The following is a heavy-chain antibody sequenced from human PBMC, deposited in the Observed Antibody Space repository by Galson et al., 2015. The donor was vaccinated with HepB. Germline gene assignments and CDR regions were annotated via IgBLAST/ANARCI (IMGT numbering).Heavy chain of an antibody. CDR1: GFTFSSCS. D-gene: IGHD5-12*01. J-gene: IGHJ4*02. Sequence: SLRLSCAASGFTFSSCSMNWVRQAPGKGLEWVSSISSSSSYIYYADSMKGRFTISRDNGKNSLYLQMNSLRADDTAVYYCATAVRGRAFDYWGQGTVVTVAS. CDR2: ISSSSSYI. CDR3: ATAVRGRAFDY. V-gene: IGHV3-21*04.